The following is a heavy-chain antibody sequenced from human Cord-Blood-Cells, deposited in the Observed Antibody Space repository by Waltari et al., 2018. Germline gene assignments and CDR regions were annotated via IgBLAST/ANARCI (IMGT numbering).Heavy chain of an antibody. CDR1: GGSISSGRYY. CDR3: ARDRERVGIDY. D-gene: IGHD1-26*01. V-gene: IGHV4-31*03. Sequence: QVQLQESGPGLVKPSQTLSLTCTVPGGSISSGRYYWSWIRQHPGKGLEWIGYIYYSGSTYYNPSLKSRVTISVDTSKNQFSLKLSSVTAADTAVYYCARDRERVGIDYWGQGTLVTVSS. CDR2: IYYSGST. J-gene: IGHJ4*02.